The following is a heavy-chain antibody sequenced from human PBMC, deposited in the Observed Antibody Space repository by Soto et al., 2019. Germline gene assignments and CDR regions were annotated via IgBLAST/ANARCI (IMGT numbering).Heavy chain of an antibody. Sequence: SLRLPWGAVEFNCVSFAMRWIRQATSKGLEWVAVISYDGSNKYYADSVKGRFTISRDNSKNTLYLQMNSLRAEDTAVYYCARGLGYCSSTSCPNWFDPWGQGTLVTVSS. CDR1: EFNCVSFA. D-gene: IGHD2-2*01. CDR3: ARGLGYCSSTSCPNWFDP. J-gene: IGHJ5*02. CDR2: ISYDGSNK. V-gene: IGHV3-30-3*01.